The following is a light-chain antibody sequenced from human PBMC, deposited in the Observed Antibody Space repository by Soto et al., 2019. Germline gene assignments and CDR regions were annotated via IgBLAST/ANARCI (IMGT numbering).Light chain of an antibody. Sequence: IVLTQSPATLSVSPGEGATLSCRATESINQNLAWYQQKPGQAPRLLIHGASYRATGIPDRFSGRGSGTEFTLAISRXQSEDFAVYYCQQYNTWPLTFGGGTKVDIK. CDR1: ESINQN. V-gene: IGKV3-15*01. CDR2: GAS. J-gene: IGKJ4*01. CDR3: QQYNTWPLT.